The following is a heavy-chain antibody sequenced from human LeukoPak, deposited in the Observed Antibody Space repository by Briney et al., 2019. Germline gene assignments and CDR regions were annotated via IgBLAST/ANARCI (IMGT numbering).Heavy chain of an antibody. CDR3: ARGPSVVRGVISYYFDY. D-gene: IGHD3-10*01. CDR2: IYYSGST. CDR1: GGSISSYY. Sequence: SETLSLTCTVSGGSISSYYWSWIRQPPGKGLEWIGYIYYSGSTNYNPSLKSRVTISVDTSKNQFSLKLSSVAAADTAVYYCARGPSVVRGVISYYFDYWGQGTLVTVSS. V-gene: IGHV4-59*01. J-gene: IGHJ4*02.